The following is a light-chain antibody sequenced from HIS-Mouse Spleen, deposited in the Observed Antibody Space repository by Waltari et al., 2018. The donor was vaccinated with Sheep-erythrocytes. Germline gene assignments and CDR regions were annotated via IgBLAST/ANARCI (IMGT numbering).Light chain of an antibody. V-gene: IGLV3-1*01. CDR1: KLGEKY. CDR2: QDT. Sequence: SSELTQPPSVSVSPGQTASITCSGDKLGEKYACWYQHKPGQSPVLVIYQDTKRPSGMPERVADSNAGNTATLTISGTQAMDEADYYCQAWDSSIVVVGGGTKLTVL. CDR3: QAWDSSIVV. J-gene: IGLJ2*01.